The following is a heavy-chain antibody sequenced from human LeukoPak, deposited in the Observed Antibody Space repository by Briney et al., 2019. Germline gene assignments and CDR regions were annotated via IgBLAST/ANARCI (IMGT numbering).Heavy chain of an antibody. V-gene: IGHV1-24*01. CDR1: GYTLTELS. CDR2: FDPEDGET. CDR3: ATLRIPAGPLPF. D-gene: IGHD2-2*01. Sequence: ASVKVSCKVSGYTLTELSMHWVRQAPGKGLEWMGGFDPEDGETIYVQKFQGRVTMTEDTSIDTAYMELSSLRSEDTAVYYCATLRIPAGPLPFGGQGTLVTVSS. J-gene: IGHJ1*01.